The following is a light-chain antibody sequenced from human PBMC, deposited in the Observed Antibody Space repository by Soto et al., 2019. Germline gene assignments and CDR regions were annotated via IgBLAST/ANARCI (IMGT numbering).Light chain of an antibody. CDR2: QNN. CDR1: SSNIGAGYD. CDR3: QSYDSSLRSVV. J-gene: IGLJ2*01. Sequence: HSVLTQPPSVSGAPGQTVTISCTGSSSNIGAGYDVHWYENIPGTAPKLLIYQNNNRPSGVPDRFSGSKSGTSASLAITGLQAEDEADYYCQSYDSSLRSVVFGGGTKVTVL. V-gene: IGLV1-40*01.